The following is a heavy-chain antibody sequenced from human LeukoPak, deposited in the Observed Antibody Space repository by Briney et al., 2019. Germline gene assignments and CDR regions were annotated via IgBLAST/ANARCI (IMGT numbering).Heavy chain of an antibody. CDR1: GFTFDDYA. D-gene: IGHD6-19*01. Sequence: GRSLRLSCAASGFTFDDYAMHWVRQAPGKGLEWVSGISWNSGSIGYADSVKGRFTISRDNAKNSLYLQMNSLRAEDTALYYCAKEPKVGAVAGPFQHWGQGTLVTVSS. J-gene: IGHJ1*01. CDR3: AKEPKVGAVAGPFQH. CDR2: ISWNSGSI. V-gene: IGHV3-9*01.